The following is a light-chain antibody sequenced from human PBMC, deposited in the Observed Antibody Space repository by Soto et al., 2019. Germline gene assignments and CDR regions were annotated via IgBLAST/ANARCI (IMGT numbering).Light chain of an antibody. CDR2: EVS. J-gene: IGLJ1*01. V-gene: IGLV2-23*02. Sequence: QSVLSQPASVSGSPGQSIAISCTGTSSDVGTYNLVSWYQQPPGKAPKLIIFEVSKRPSGVSDRFSGSKSGNTASLTISGLQGEDEADYYRCSYARPGPLYVFGTGTRSPS. CDR3: CSYARPGPLYV. CDR1: SSDVGTYNL.